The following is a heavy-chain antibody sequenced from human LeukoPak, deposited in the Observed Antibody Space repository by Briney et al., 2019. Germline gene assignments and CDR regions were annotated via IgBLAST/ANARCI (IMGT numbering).Heavy chain of an antibody. CDR3: TTDGEYCSSTSCYGGLDP. Sequence: PGGSLRLSCAASGFTFSNAWMSWVRQAPGKGLEWVGRIKSKTDGGTTDYAAPVKGRFTISRDDSKNTLYLQMNSLKTEDTAVYYCTTDGEYCSSTSCYGGLDPWGQGTLVTVSS. J-gene: IGHJ5*02. CDR2: IKSKTDGGTT. V-gene: IGHV3-15*01. CDR1: GFTFSNAW. D-gene: IGHD2-2*01.